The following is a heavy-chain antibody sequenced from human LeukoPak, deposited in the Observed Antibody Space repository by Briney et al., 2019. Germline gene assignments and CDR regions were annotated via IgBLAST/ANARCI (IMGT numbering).Heavy chain of an antibody. Sequence: AASVKVSCKASGYTFTGYYMHWVRQAPGQGLEWMGWISAYNGDTNYAQKLQGRVTMTTDTSTNTAYMELTSLRSDDTAVYYCARVGRVAARAVDYWGQGTLVTVSS. V-gene: IGHV1-18*04. CDR1: GYTFTGYY. CDR3: ARVGRVAARAVDY. J-gene: IGHJ4*02. D-gene: IGHD6-6*01. CDR2: ISAYNGDT.